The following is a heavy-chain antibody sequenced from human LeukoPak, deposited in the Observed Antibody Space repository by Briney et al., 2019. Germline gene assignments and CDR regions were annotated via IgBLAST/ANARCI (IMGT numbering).Heavy chain of an antibody. Sequence: GGSLRLSCAASGFTFSSYSMNWVRQAPGKGLEWVSYISSSSSTIYYADSVKGRFTISRDNAKNSLYLRMNSLRAEDTAVYYCARAKAGGLGYWGQGTLVTVSS. CDR2: ISSSSSTI. CDR3: ARAKAGGLGY. J-gene: IGHJ4*02. CDR1: GFTFSSYS. V-gene: IGHV3-48*04.